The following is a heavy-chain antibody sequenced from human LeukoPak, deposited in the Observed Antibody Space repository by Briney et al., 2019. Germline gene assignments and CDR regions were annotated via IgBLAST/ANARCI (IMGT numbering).Heavy chain of an antibody. CDR2: ISGSGGST. D-gene: IGHD2-21*02. J-gene: IGHJ4*02. Sequence: TGGSLRLSCVASGFTFSNYAMSWVRQAPGKGLEWVSSISGSGGSTYYADSVKGRFTISRDNSKNTLYLQMNSLRAEDTAVYYCAAFIVVATASFDCWGQGALVTVSS. CDR1: GFTFSNYA. CDR3: AAFIVVATASFDC. V-gene: IGHV3-23*01.